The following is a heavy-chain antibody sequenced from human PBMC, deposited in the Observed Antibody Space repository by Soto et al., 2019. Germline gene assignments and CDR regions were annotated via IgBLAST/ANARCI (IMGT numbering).Heavy chain of an antibody. V-gene: IGHV1-18*01. Sequence: QVQLVQSGAEVKKPGASVKVSCKASGYTFTSYGISWVRQAPGQGLEWMGWISAYNGNTNYAQKLQGRVTMTTDTSTRTAYMELRSLRSDDTAVYSCAREGQYDILTGYFADAFDIWGQGTMVTVFS. CDR1: GYTFTSYG. CDR3: AREGQYDILTGYFADAFDI. D-gene: IGHD3-9*01. CDR2: ISAYNGNT. J-gene: IGHJ3*02.